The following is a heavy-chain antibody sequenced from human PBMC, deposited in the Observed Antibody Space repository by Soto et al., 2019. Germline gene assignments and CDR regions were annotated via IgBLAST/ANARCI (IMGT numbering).Heavy chain of an antibody. D-gene: IGHD6-13*01. J-gene: IGHJ6*02. V-gene: IGHV4-34*01. CDR1: GGSFSGYY. CDR3: ARGRRRSSSWGYAVDV. Sequence: KTSETLSLTCAVYGGSFSGYYWSRIRQPPGKGLEWIGEINHSGSTNYNPSLRSRVTISVDTSKNQFSLKLSSVTAADTAVYYCARGRRRSSSWGYAVDVWGQGTTVTVSS. CDR2: INHSGST.